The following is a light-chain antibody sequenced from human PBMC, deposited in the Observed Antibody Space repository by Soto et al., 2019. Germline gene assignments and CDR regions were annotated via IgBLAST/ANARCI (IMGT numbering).Light chain of an antibody. CDR2: GAS. Sequence: ETVMTQSPATLSVSPGERATLSCRASLSVNSNLAWYQQKLGQAPRVLIYGASTRATGIPDRFSGSGSGTEFILTISSLQSEDFAVYYCQEYNTWPWTFGQGTKVEIK. CDR1: LSVNSN. J-gene: IGKJ1*01. V-gene: IGKV3-15*01. CDR3: QEYNTWPWT.